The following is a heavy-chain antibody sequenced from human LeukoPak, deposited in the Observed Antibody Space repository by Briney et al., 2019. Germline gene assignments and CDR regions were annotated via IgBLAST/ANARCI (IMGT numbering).Heavy chain of an antibody. CDR3: ITGRRYYNSSGYYPYYFDF. CDR2: IKSKNDDGTT. V-gene: IGHV3-15*01. D-gene: IGHD3-22*01. Sequence: GGSLRLSCVVSGFSFSNAWMSWVRQAPGKGLEWVGRIKSKNDDGTTDYAAPVKGRFIISRDDSENTLYLQMNSLKTEDTAVYDRITGRRYYNSSGYYPYYFDFWGQGTLVTVSS. CDR1: GFSFSNAW. J-gene: IGHJ4*02.